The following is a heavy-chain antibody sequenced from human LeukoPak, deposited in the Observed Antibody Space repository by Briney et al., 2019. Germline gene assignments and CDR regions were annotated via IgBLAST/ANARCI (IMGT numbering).Heavy chain of an antibody. CDR2: INHSGST. CDR3: ARGVDYDFWSGYPSPRFDP. D-gene: IGHD3-3*01. CDR1: GGSFSGYY. J-gene: IGHJ5*02. V-gene: IGHV4-34*01. Sequence: SETLSLTCAVYGGSFSGYYWSWIRQPPGKGLEWIGEINHSGSTNYNPSLKSRVTISVDTSKNQFSLKLSSVTAADTAVYYCARGVDYDFWSGYPSPRFDPWGRGTLVTVSS.